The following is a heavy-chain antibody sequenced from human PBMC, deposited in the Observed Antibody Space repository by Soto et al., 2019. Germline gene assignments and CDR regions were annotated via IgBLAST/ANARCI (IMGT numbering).Heavy chain of an antibody. Sequence: EMQLVASGVGLVQAGESLRLSCAASGFSFSDYDMHWVRQPTGEGLEWISAIGAADDPYYAASVKGRFSVSRDNAQKSLYLQMNSLRVGDTAVYYCARAYSGQLPRRADYYYAMDVWGRGTTVTVSS. D-gene: IGHD2-2*01. CDR1: GFSFSDYD. V-gene: IGHV3-13*05. J-gene: IGHJ6*02. CDR3: ARAYSGQLPRRADYYYAMDV. CDR2: IGAADDP.